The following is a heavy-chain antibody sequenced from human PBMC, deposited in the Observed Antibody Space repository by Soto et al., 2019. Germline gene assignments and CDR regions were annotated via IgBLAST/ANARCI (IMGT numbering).Heavy chain of an antibody. CDR2: ISPGDSDT. CDR3: ARAGGDDSSALDY. J-gene: IGHJ4*02. V-gene: IGHV5-51*01. Sequence: GESLKISCKGSGYSFTSYWIGWVRQLRGKGLEWMGIISPGDSDTRYRPSFRGQVAITADKSISTAYLQWSSLKASDSAVYYCARAGGDDSSALDYWGQGTLVTVSS. D-gene: IGHD3-22*01. CDR1: GYSFTSYW.